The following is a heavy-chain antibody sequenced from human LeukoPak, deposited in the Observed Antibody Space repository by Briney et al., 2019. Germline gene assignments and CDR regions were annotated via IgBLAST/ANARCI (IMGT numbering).Heavy chain of an antibody. CDR1: GYTFTSYG. CDR2: ISAYNGNT. V-gene: IGHV1-18*01. CDR3: ARGLSYYDSSPTDGMDV. D-gene: IGHD3-22*01. Sequence: VASVKVSCKASGYTFTSYGISWVRQAPGQGLEWMGWISAYNGNTNYAQKLQGRVTMTTDTSTSTAYMELRSLRSDDTAVYYCARGLSYYDSSPTDGMDVWGQGTTVTVSS. J-gene: IGHJ6*02.